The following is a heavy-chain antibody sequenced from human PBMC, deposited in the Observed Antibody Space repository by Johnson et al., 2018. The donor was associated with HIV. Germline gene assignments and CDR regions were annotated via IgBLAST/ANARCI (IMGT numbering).Heavy chain of an antibody. V-gene: IGHV3-30*04. CDR1: GFTFSSYA. CDR2: ISYDGTNK. Sequence: QVQLVESGGGVVQPGRSLRLSCAASGFTFSSYALHWVRQAPGKGLEWVAIISYDGTNKYYADSVKGRFTISRDKSKNTMYLQMNSLRPEDTAVYYCARDGGWTDAFDIWGQGTMVTVSS. CDR3: ARDGGWTDAFDI. J-gene: IGHJ3*02. D-gene: IGHD6-19*01.